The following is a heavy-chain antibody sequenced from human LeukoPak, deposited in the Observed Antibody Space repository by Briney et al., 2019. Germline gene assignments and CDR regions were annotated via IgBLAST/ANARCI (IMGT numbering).Heavy chain of an antibody. J-gene: IGHJ4*02. CDR3: AKGGDFWSGYYTPFDY. V-gene: IGHV3-9*03. D-gene: IGHD3-3*01. CDR1: GFTFDDYA. Sequence: GGSLRLSCAASGFTFDDYAMHWVRQAPGKGLEWVSGISWNSGSIGYADSVKGRFTISRDNAKNSLYLQMNSLRAEDMALYYCAKGGDFWSGYYTPFDYWGQGTLVTVSS. CDR2: ISWNSGSI.